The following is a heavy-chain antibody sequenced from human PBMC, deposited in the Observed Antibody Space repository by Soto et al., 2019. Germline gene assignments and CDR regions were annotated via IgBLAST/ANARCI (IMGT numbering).Heavy chain of an antibody. Sequence: GGSLRLSCAASGFTFSSYAMHWVRQAPGKGLEYVSAISSNGGSTYYANSVKGRFTISRDNSKNTLYLQMGSLRAEDTAVYYCARDATGPDDYWGQGTLVTVSS. J-gene: IGHJ4*02. CDR1: GFTFSSYA. V-gene: IGHV3-64*01. CDR2: ISSNGGST. CDR3: ARDATGPDDY.